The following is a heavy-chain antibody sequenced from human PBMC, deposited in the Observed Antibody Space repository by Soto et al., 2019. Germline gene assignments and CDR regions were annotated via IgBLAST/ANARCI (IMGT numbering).Heavy chain of an antibody. V-gene: IGHV3-23*01. Sequence: PGGSLRLSCAASGFTFSSYAMSWVRQAPGKGLEWVSAISGSGGSTYYADSVKGRFTISRDNSKNTRYLQMNNLRAEDTAVYYCAKEFEGEMVITPCDYWGQGTLVTVSS. CDR3: AKEFEGEMVITPCDY. D-gene: IGHD3-22*01. CDR1: GFTFSSYA. J-gene: IGHJ4*02. CDR2: ISGSGGST.